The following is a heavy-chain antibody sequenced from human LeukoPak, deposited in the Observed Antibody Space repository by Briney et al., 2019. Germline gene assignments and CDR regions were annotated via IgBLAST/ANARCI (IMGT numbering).Heavy chain of an antibody. CDR1: GGSISSSNW. J-gene: IGHJ5*02. Sequence: SETLSLTCAVSGGSISSSNWWSWVRQPPGKGLEWIGEIYHSGSTNYNPSLKSRVTISVDKSKNQFSLKLSSVTAADTAVYYCARVWVVPAAMGPGGSDPWGQGTLVTVSS. V-gene: IGHV4-4*02. CDR3: ARVWVVPAAMGPGGSDP. D-gene: IGHD2-2*01. CDR2: IYHSGST.